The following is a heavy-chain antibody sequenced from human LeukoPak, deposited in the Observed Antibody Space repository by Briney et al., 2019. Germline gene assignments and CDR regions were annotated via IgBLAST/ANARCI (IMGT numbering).Heavy chain of an antibody. CDR3: ASQYCGGDCYPDY. CDR2: IYYSGST. Sequence: PSETLSLTCTVSGGSISSSSYYWGWIRQPPGKGLEWIGSIYYSGSTYYNPSLKSRVTISVDTSKNQFSLKLSSVTAADTAVYYCASQYCGGDCYPDYWGQGTLVTVSS. CDR1: GGSISSSSYY. J-gene: IGHJ4*02. D-gene: IGHD2-21*02. V-gene: IGHV4-39*07.